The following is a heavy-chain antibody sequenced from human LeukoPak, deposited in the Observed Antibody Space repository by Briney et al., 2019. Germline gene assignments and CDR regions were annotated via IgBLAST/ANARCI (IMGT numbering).Heavy chain of an antibody. CDR2: IYSGGST. CDR1: EFSVGSNY. Sequence: PGGSLRLSCAASEFSVGSNYMTWVRQAPGKGLEWVSLIYSGGSTYYADSVKGRFTISRDNSKNTLYLQMNSLRAEDTALYYCARDRDDYFDYWGQGTLVTVSS. D-gene: IGHD3-10*01. CDR3: ARDRDDYFDY. J-gene: IGHJ4*02. V-gene: IGHV3-53*01.